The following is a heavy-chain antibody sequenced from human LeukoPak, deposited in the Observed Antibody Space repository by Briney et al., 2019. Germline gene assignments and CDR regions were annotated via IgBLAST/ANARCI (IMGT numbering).Heavy chain of an antibody. CDR1: GFTFSSYG. V-gene: IGHV3-30*18. Sequence: PGGSLRLSCAASGFTFSSYGMHWVRQAPGKGLEWVAVISYDGSNKYYADSVKGRFTISRDNSKNTLYLQMNSLRAEDTAVYYCAKGRTLGSSPAYFDYWGQGTLVTVFS. CDR2: ISYDGSNK. D-gene: IGHD1-14*01. J-gene: IGHJ4*02. CDR3: AKGRTLGSSPAYFDY.